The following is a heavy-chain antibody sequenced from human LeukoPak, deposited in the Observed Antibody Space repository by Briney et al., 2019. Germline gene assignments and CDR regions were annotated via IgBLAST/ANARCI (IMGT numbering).Heavy chain of an antibody. V-gene: IGHV3-23*01. CDR1: GFTFSSYA. J-gene: IGHJ5*02. CDR2: ISGSGGST. D-gene: IGHD3-9*01. CDR3: ARVNFDILTGYWFDP. Sequence: GGSLRLSCAASGFTFSSYAMSWVRQAPGKGLEWVSGISGSGGSTYYADSVKGRFTISRDNSKNTLYLQMNSLRAEDTAVYYCARVNFDILTGYWFDPWGQGTLVTVSS.